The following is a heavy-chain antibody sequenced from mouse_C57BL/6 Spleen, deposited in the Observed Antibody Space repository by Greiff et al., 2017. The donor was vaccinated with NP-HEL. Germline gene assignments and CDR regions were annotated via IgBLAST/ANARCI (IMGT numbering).Heavy chain of an antibody. V-gene: IGHV2-2*01. CDR3: ARNGLRWYFDY. D-gene: IGHD1-1*01. J-gene: IGHJ2*01. Sequence: VQLQQSGPGLVQPSQSLSITCTVSGFSLTSYGVHWVRQSPGKGLEWLGVLWSGGSTDYNAAFISRLSISKDNSKSQVFFKMNSLQADDTAIYYCARNGLRWYFDYWGQGTTLTVSS. CDR2: LWSGGST. CDR1: GFSLTSYG.